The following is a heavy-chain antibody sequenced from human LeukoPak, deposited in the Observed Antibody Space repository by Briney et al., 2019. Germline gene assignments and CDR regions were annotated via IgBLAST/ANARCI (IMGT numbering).Heavy chain of an antibody. J-gene: IGHJ4*02. CDR1: GYSISSGYY. CDR2: IFHAGDT. CDR3: ARDETYSYGSFGH. V-gene: IGHV4-38-2*02. D-gene: IGHD5-18*01. Sequence: SETLSLTRHVSGYSISSGYYWAWIRQPPDKGLEWIGSIFHAGDTYYSLSLQSRVTISVDKSKNQFSLKLTSVTAADTAVYYCARDETYSYGSFGHWGQGTLVTVSS.